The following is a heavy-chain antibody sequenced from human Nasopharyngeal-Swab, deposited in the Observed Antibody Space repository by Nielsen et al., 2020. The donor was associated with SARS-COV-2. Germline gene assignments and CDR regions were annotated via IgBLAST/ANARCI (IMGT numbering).Heavy chain of an antibody. CDR1: GLTFSSFG. CDR3: ARDAPAHYGAFY. Sequence: GGSLRLSCAASGLTFSSFGMHWVRQAPGKGLEWVAFIAHDASNEYYGDSVKGRFSISRDSSKNTLYLQMDGLRGEDTAVYYCARDAPAHYGAFYWGRGTLVTVSS. D-gene: IGHD4-17*01. J-gene: IGHJ4*02. CDR2: IAHDASNE. V-gene: IGHV3-30*03.